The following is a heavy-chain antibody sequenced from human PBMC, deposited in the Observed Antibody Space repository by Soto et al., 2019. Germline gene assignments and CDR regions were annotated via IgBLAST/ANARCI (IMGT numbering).Heavy chain of an antibody. CDR1: GFTFSFYS. J-gene: IGHJ4*02. V-gene: IGHV3-7*01. CDR2: IKQDGSAK. D-gene: IGHD3-22*01. Sequence: QPGGSLRLSCTASGFTFSFYSMSWVRQAPGKGLEWVADIKQDGSAKYYVDSVKGRFSISRDNAKNSLYLQMNSLRAEDTAVYYCARSFELYYESSGGGVYWGQGSLVTAPQ. CDR3: ARSFELYYESSGGGVY.